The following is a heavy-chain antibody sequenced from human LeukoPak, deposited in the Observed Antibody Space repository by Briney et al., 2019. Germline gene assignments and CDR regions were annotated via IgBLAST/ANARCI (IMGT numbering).Heavy chain of an antibody. V-gene: IGHV1-18*04. D-gene: IGHD4-17*01. Sequence: ASVKVSCKASGYTFTSYGISWVRQAPGQGLEWMGWISAYNGNTNYAQKLQGRVTMTTDTSTSTAYTELRSLRSDDTAVYYCARDPVAVTTDDAFDIWGQGTMVTVSS. CDR2: ISAYNGNT. J-gene: IGHJ3*02. CDR1: GYTFTSYG. CDR3: ARDPVAVTTDDAFDI.